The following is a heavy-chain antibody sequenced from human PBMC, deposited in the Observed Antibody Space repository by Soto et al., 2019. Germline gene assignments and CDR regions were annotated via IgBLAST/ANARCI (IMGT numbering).Heavy chain of an antibody. CDR3: ARDGPHYDILTGYYYYYGMDV. D-gene: IGHD3-9*01. Sequence: SETLSLTCAVSGGSISSSNWWSWVRQPPGKGLEGIGEIYHSGSTNYNPSLKSRVTISVDKSKNQFSLKLSSVTAADTAVYYCARDGPHYDILTGYYYYYGMDVWGQGTTVTASS. CDR2: IYHSGST. J-gene: IGHJ6*02. CDR1: GGSISSSNW. V-gene: IGHV4-4*02.